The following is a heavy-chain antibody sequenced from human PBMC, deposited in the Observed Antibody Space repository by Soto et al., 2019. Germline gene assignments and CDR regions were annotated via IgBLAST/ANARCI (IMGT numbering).Heavy chain of an antibody. CDR2: ISAYNGNT. CDR1: GYTFTSYG. D-gene: IGHD3-3*01. J-gene: IGHJ6*03. V-gene: IGHV1-18*01. Sequence: ASVKVSCKASGYTFTSYGISWVRQAPGQGLEWMGWISAYNGNTNYAQKLQGRVTMTTDTSTSTAYMELRSLRSDDTAVYYCARVYPITIFGVVTADDMDVWGKGTTVTVPS. CDR3: ARVYPITIFGVVTADDMDV.